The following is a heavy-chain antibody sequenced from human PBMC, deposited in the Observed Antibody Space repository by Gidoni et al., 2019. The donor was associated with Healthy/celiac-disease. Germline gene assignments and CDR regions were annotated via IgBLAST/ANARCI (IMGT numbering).Heavy chain of an antibody. V-gene: IGHV3-21*01. Sequence: EVQLVESEGGLVKPGGSLRLYCAASGFTFRGCRLNWVRQAPGKGLVWVSSISSSISYIDYADSVNGRFTISRDNAKNSLYLQMNSLRAEDTAVYYCARWRGEDYYDSSGYYYSIDYWGQGTLVTVSS. J-gene: IGHJ4*02. CDR2: ISSSISYI. D-gene: IGHD3-22*01. CDR3: ARWRGEDYYDSSGYYYSIDY. CDR1: GFTFRGCR.